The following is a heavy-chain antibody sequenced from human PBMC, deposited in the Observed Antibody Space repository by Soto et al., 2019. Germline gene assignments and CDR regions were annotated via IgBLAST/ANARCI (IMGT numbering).Heavy chain of an antibody. CDR2: IYTSGST. J-gene: IGHJ6*02. Sequence: SETLSLTCTVSGGSISSYYWSWIRQPAGKGLEWIGRIYTSGSTNYNPSLKSRVTMSVDTSKNQFSLKLSSVTAADTAVYYFARWGGGYDSYYYYYGMDVWGQGTTVTVSS. V-gene: IGHV4-4*07. CDR3: ARWGGGYDSYYYYYGMDV. D-gene: IGHD5-12*01. CDR1: GGSISSYY.